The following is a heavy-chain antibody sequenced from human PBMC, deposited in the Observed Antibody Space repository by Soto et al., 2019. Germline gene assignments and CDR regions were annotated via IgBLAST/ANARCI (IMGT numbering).Heavy chain of an antibody. V-gene: IGHV1-2*02. J-gene: IGHJ4*02. CDR3: ARDISGSYDY. CDR2: VSPNSGDT. D-gene: IGHD1-26*01. Sequence: QVQLVQSGAEVKKPGASVKVSCKGSGYNFTDYYMHWVRQAPGQGLEWVGLVSPNSGDTYYAQRFQGRVTLTRDTSISTAYMELSRLRSDDTAVYYCARDISGSYDYWGQGTLVTVSS. CDR1: GYNFTDYY.